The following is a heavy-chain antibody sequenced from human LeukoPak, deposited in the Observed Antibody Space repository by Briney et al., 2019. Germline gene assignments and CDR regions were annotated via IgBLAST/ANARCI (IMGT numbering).Heavy chain of an antibody. CDR1: GGTFSSFA. J-gene: IGHJ4*02. D-gene: IGHD4-11*01. CDR2: IIPIFDTP. CDR3: ARGGSEYSNYGALDY. V-gene: IGHV1-69*05. Sequence: SVKVSCRVSGGTFSSFAISWVRQAPGQGLEWMGWIIPIFDTPKYAQQFQGRVTITTDESTNTAYMELSSLRSEDTAVYYCARGGSEYSNYGALDYWGQGTLVPVSS.